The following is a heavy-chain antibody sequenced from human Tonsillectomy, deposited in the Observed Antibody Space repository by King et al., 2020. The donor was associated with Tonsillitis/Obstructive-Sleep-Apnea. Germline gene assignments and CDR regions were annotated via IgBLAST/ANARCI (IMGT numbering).Heavy chain of an antibody. CDR2: IYWDDDK. V-gene: IGHV2-5*02. CDR1: GFSLSTSGVG. CDR3: AHSVSTIFGVVIPFDP. Sequence: TLKESGPTLVKPTQTLTLTCTFSGFSLSTSGVGVGWLRQPPGKALEWLALIYWDDDKRYSPSLKTRLTNTKDTSKNQVVLTMTNMDPVDTATYYCAHSVSTIFGVVIPFDPWGQGTLVTVSS. D-gene: IGHD3-3*01. J-gene: IGHJ5*02.